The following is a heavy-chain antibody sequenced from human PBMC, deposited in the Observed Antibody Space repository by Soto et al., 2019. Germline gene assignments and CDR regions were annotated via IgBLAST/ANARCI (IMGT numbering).Heavy chain of an antibody. V-gene: IGHV1-3*01. J-gene: IGHJ4*01. CDR2: INAGNGNT. CDR3: ARAHSNSWYSLDY. D-gene: IGHD6-13*01. CDR1: GYTFTSYA. Sequence: ASVKVSCKASGYTFTSYAMHWVRQAPGQRLEWMGWINAGNGNTKYSQKFQGRVTITRDTSASTAYMELSSLRSEDTAVDYCARAHSNSWYSLDYWGHGTLVTVSS.